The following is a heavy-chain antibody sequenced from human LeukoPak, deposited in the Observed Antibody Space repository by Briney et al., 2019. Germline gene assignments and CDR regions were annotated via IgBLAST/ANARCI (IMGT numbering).Heavy chain of an antibody. CDR1: GLTFTDAW. J-gene: IGHJ4*02. CDR3: TFRLWTGDLLSDY. D-gene: IGHD3/OR15-3a*01. Sequence: PGGSLRLCCATSGLTFTDAWMSWVRQAPGKGLEWVGHIRSKIDGGIVDYAAPVKGRFTISRDDSRNTLFLQMDSLETEDTAVYYCTFRLWTGDLLSDYWGQGALVTVSS. CDR2: IRSKIDGGIV. V-gene: IGHV3-15*01.